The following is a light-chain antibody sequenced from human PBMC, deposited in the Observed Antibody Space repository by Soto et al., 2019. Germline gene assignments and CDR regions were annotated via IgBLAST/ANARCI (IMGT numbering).Light chain of an antibody. J-gene: IGKJ1*01. CDR2: AAS. CDR3: QQYNSWPWT. Sequence: EMGMTQSPATLSVSPGERVTLSCGASRSVSTNLAWYQQTPGQAPRLLFYAASTRATGLPPRFSASGSGTEFTLTISGLQSEDFAIYYCQQYNSWPWTFGQGTKVDIK. V-gene: IGKV3-15*01. CDR1: RSVSTN.